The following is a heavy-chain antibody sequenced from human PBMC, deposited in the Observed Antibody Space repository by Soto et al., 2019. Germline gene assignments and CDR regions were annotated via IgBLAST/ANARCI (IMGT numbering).Heavy chain of an antibody. CDR1: GYSFTSYW. CDR2: GYPGGYDS. V-gene: IGHV5-51*01. CDR3: AAYIASSGRHIDY. Sequence: GESLKLSCKGSGYSFTSYWIGWVRQMPGTGLEWVGMGYPGGYDSRDSPSFQGQVSIAADKSISTAYLPWSSMKASDTAKYYCAAYIASSGRHIDYWGQGTLVTVSS. J-gene: IGHJ4*02. D-gene: IGHD3-16*01.